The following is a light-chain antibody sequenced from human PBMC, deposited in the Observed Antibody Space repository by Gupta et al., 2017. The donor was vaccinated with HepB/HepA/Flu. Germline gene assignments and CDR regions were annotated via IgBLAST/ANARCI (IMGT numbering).Light chain of an antibody. CDR1: SSNVGSFDY. J-gene: IGLJ1*01. Sequence: QSALTQPPSASASPGQSVTISCTGTSSNVGSFDYVSWYQQHPGKAPKLIIYGVTKRPSGVPDRFSGSKSDSTASLTVSGLQAEDEADYFCSSYAGSNTYVFGTGTKLTVL. CDR3: SSYAGSNTYV. CDR2: GVT. V-gene: IGLV2-8*01.